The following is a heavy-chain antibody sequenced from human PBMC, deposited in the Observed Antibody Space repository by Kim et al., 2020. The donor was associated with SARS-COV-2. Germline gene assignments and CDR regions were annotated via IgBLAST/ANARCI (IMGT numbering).Heavy chain of an antibody. V-gene: IGHV5-51*01. D-gene: IGHD6-13*01. Sequence: GESLKISCKGSGYSFTSYWIGWVRQMPGKGLEWMGTIYPGDSDPRYSPSFQGQVTIPADKSISTAYLQWSSLKASDTAMYYCARRPRLAAAKDAFDIWGQGTMVTVSS. CDR2: IYPGDSDP. CDR1: GYSFTSYW. CDR3: ARRPRLAAAKDAFDI. J-gene: IGHJ3*02.